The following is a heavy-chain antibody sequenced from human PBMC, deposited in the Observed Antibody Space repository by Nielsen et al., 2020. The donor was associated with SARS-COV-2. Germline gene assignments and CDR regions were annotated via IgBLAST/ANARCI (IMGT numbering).Heavy chain of an antibody. CDR1: GFTFSSYA. D-gene: IGHD5-12*01. CDR2: ISGSGGGT. CDR3: AKDRGGYDLGYFDY. V-gene: IGHV3-23*01. J-gene: IGHJ4*02. Sequence: GESLKISCAASGFTFSSYAMSWVRQAPGKGLEWVSAISGSGGGTYYADSVKGRFTISRDNSKNTLYLQMNSLRAEDTAVYYCAKDRGGYDLGYFDYWGQGTLVTVSS.